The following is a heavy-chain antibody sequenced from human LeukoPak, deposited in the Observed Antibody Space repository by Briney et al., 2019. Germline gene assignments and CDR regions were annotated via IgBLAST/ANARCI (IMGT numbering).Heavy chain of an antibody. CDR2: IYYSGST. CDR1: GGSISSSSYY. Sequence: SETLSLTCTVSGGSISSSSYYWGWLRQPPGKGLEWIGSIYYSGSTYYNPSLKSRVTISVDTSKNQFSLKLSSVTAADTAVYYCARLEQWLAFDYWGQGTLVTVSS. CDR3: ARLEQWLAFDY. D-gene: IGHD6-19*01. V-gene: IGHV4-39*01. J-gene: IGHJ4*02.